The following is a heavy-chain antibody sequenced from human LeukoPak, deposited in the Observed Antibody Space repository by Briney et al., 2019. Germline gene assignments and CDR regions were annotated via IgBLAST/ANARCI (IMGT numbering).Heavy chain of an antibody. CDR1: GGSFRGYY. J-gene: IGHJ4*02. Sequence: SETLSLTCAVYGGSFRGYYWSWIRQPPREGLEWSGEINHSGSTNYNPPLKSRVTISVDTSKNQFSLKLSSVTAADTAVYYCARYCSSTSCYPATAYYFDYWGQGTLVTVSS. CDR2: INHSGST. D-gene: IGHD2-2*01. CDR3: ARYCSSTSCYPATAYYFDY. V-gene: IGHV4-34*01.